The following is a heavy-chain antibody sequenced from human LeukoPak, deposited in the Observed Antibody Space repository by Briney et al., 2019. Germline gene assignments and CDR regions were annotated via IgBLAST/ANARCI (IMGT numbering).Heavy chain of an antibody. CDR3: VKDLRGGGYYTSFDY. CDR1: GFTFSTYA. CDR2: INTNRDDT. Sequence: PGGSLRLSCSASGFTFSTYAMHWVRQAPGKGLKQVSTINTNRDDTYYADSVKGRFTISRDNSKRTLYLQMSSLRAEDTAVYYCVKDLRGGGYYTSFDYWGQGTLVTVSS. J-gene: IGHJ4*02. D-gene: IGHD3-10*01. V-gene: IGHV3-64D*09.